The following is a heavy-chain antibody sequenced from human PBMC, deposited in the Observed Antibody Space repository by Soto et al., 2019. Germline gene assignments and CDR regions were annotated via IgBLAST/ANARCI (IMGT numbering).Heavy chain of an antibody. CDR2: ISGSGGST. J-gene: IGHJ6*02. V-gene: IGHV3-23*01. D-gene: IGHD3-22*01. CDR3: VKDTRITMIVVVNHQDV. CDR1: GFTFSSYA. Sequence: EVQLLESGGGLVQPGGSLRLSCAASGFTFSSYAMSWVRQAPGKGLEWVSAISGSGGSTYYADSVKGRFTISRDNSKNTLYLQMNSLRAEDTAVYYCVKDTRITMIVVVNHQDVWGQGTTVTVSS.